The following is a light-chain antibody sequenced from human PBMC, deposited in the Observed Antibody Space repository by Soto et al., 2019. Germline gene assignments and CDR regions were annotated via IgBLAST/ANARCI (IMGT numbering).Light chain of an antibody. CDR2: DAA. CDR1: RSVGDDS. J-gene: IGKJ2*01. CDR3: HQYGNSPPST. V-gene: IGKV3-20*01. Sequence: EIVLTQFPDTLPVSPGETATLSCRASRSVGDDSLAWYKQTPGQAPRLVIYDAARRATGIPDRISGSGSGTDFTLTISRLMPEDFAVYFCHQYGNSPPSTFGQGTKLEIK.